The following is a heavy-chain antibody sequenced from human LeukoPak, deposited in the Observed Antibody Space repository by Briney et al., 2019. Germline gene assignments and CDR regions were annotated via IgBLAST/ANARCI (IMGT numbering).Heavy chain of an antibody. CDR1: GFTFSSYS. CDR3: ARDRIAGFGELVWFDP. Sequence: GGSLRLSCAASGFTFSSYSMNWVRQAPGKGLEWVSYISSSSSTIYYADSVKGRFTISRDNAKNSLYLQMNSLRAEDTAVYYCARDRIAGFGELVWFDPWGQGTLVTVSS. V-gene: IGHV3-48*04. CDR2: ISSSSSTI. J-gene: IGHJ5*02. D-gene: IGHD3-10*01.